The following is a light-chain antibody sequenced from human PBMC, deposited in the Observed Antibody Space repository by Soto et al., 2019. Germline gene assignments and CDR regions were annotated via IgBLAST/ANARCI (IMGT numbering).Light chain of an antibody. J-gene: IGKJ5*01. V-gene: IGKV3-15*01. CDR2: DTS. Sequence: EIVLTESPATLSSFPGDGATLSCRASQYINTRLAWYQNRPGQAPRLLXYDTSTRATGIPARFSGSGSGTELTLTISSLQSEDFAVYYCQQYSNWPPITFGQGTRLEIK. CDR3: QQYSNWPPIT. CDR1: QYINTR.